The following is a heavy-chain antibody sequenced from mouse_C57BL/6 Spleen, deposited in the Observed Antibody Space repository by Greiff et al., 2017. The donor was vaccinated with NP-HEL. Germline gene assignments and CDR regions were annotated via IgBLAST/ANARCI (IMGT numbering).Heavy chain of an antibody. D-gene: IGHD3-2*02. V-gene: IGHV1-7*01. J-gene: IGHJ2*01. CDR1: GYTFTSYW. Sequence: VQLQQSGAELAKPGASVKLSCKASGYTFTSYWMHWVKQRPGQGLEWIGYINPSSGYTKYNQKFKDKATLTADKSSSTAYMQLSSLTYEESAVYSCASGTAQAKGLDYWGQGTTLTVSS. CDR3: ASGTAQAKGLDY. CDR2: INPSSGYT.